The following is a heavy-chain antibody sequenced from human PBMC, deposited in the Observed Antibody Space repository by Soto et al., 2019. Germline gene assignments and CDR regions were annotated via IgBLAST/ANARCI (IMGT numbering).Heavy chain of an antibody. D-gene: IGHD2-15*01. CDR3: ARCYCSVGSCFTCWHFDL. V-gene: IGHV1-18*01. Sequence: QVQVVQSGAEVKKPGASVKVACKASGYSFDTFGMSWVRQAPGQGLEWMGWISIEKGDTNSAQKYQDRVTMTTYTSTSTAYMELRILTSDDTAVYYCARCYCSVGSCFTCWHFDLWGRGTLVTVSS. CDR1: GYSFDTFG. J-gene: IGHJ2*01. CDR2: ISIEKGDT.